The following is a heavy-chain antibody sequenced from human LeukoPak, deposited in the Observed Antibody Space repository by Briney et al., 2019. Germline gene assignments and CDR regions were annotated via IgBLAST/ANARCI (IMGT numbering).Heavy chain of an antibody. CDR1: GYSFTDYY. CDR2: INPSSGGT. D-gene: IGHD5-12*01. V-gene: IGHV1-2*02. CDR3: ARALRGSGYDPYDY. J-gene: IGHJ4*02. Sequence: ASVKVSCKASGYSFTDYYVHWLRQAPGQGPEWMGWINPSSGGTTFAQSFHDRVTLTRDTSITTAYMELNSLRSGDTALYYCARALRGSGYDPYDYWGQGTLVTVSS.